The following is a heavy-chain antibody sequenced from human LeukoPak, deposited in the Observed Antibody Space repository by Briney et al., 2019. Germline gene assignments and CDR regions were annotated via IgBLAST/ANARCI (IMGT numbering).Heavy chain of an antibody. CDR1: GYTFTGYY. CDR2: INPNSGGT. D-gene: IGHD6-19*01. V-gene: IGHV1-2*02. Sequence: GASVKVSCKASGYTFTGYYMHWVRQAPGQGLEWMGWINPNSGGTNYAQKFQGRVTMTMDTSISTAYMELSRLRSDDTAVYYCARDFSSGWYEMAYWGQGTLVTVSS. J-gene: IGHJ4*02. CDR3: ARDFSSGWYEMAY.